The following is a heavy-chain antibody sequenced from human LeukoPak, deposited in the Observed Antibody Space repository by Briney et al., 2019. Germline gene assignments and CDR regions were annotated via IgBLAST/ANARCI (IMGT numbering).Heavy chain of an antibody. CDR2: IYYSGST. V-gene: IGHV4-59*01. CDR3: ARNHMTTDTFDI. Sequence: PSETLSLTCTVSGGSISTYYWSWIRQPPGKGLEWIGYIYYSGSTNYNPSLKGRVTISVDTSKNQFSLKLSSVTAADTAVYYCARNHMTTDTFDIWGQGTMVTVSS. CDR1: GGSISTYY. J-gene: IGHJ3*02. D-gene: IGHD1-1*01.